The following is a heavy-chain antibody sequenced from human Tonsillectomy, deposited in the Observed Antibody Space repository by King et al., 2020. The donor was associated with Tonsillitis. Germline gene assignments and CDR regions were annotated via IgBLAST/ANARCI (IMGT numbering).Heavy chain of an antibody. Sequence: VQLVESGGGLVKPGGSLRLSCAASGFTFSSYTMNWVRQAPGKGLEWVSFISSSSNYIHYADSVKGRFTISRDNAKNSLYLQMNSLRAEDTAVYYCARDLGGGPKMGYWGQGTLVTVSS. J-gene: IGHJ4*02. D-gene: IGHD3-16*01. CDR1: GFTFSSYT. V-gene: IGHV3-21*01. CDR2: ISSSSNYI. CDR3: ARDLGGGPKMGY.